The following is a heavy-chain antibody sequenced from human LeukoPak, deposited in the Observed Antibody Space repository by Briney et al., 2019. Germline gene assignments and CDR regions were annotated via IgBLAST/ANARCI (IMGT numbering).Heavy chain of an antibody. V-gene: IGHV3-30*02. CDR3: AKVTSPYCGGGTCYGFDY. CDR2: IRYDGSNK. D-gene: IGHD2-15*01. CDR1: GFTFSSYG. J-gene: IGHJ4*02. Sequence: QPGGPLRLSCAASGFTFSSYGMHWVRQAPGKGLEWVAFIRYDGSNKYSADSVKGRFTISRDNSKNTLYLQMNSLRAEDTAVYYCAKVTSPYCGGGTCYGFDYWGQGTLVTVSS.